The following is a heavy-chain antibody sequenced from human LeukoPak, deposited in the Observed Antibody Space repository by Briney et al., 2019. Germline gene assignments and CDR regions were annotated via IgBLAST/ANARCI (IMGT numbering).Heavy chain of an antibody. Sequence: SETLSLTCAVYGGSFSGYYWSWIRQPPGKGLEWIGEINHSGSTNYNPSLKSRVTISVDTPKNQFSLKLSSVTAADTAVYYCARTARLRWYHFDYWGQGTLVTVSS. CDR2: INHSGST. CDR3: ARTARLRWYHFDY. D-gene: IGHD4-17*01. J-gene: IGHJ4*02. CDR1: GGSFSGYY. V-gene: IGHV4-34*01.